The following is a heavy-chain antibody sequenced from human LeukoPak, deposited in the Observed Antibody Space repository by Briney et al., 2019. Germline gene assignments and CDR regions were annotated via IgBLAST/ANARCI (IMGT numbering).Heavy chain of an antibody. D-gene: IGHD3-10*01. J-gene: IGHJ6*02. CDR3: ASLGYYPVYYYYYGMDV. V-gene: IGHV1-69*04. Sequence: GASVKVSCKASGYTFTSYGISWVRQAPGQGLEWMGRIIPILGIANYAQKFQGRVTITADKSTSTAYMELSSLRSEDTAVYYCASLGYYPVYYYYYGMDVWGQGTTVTVSS. CDR2: IIPILGIA. CDR1: GYTFTSYG.